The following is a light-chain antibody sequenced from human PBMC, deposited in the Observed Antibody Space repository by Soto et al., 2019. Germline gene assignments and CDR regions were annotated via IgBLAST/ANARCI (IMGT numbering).Light chain of an antibody. V-gene: IGKV3-20*01. Sequence: EIVLTQSPGTLSLSPGERATLSCRASQSVSRSYLAWYQPKPGQAPRLLIYGASSRATGIPDRFSGSGSGTDVTPTISRLEPEDGAVDDCQQDGSSPPFTFGPGTKVDIK. CDR2: GAS. J-gene: IGKJ3*01. CDR3: QQDGSSPPFT. CDR1: QSVSRSY.